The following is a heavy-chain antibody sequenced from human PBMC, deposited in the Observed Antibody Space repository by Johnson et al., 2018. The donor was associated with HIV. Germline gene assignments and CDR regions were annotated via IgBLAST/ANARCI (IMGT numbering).Heavy chain of an antibody. D-gene: IGHD3-22*01. Sequence: EQLVESGGGLVQPGGSLRLSCAASGFTFSSYWMHWVRQAPGKGLVWVSRINSDGSSTSYADSVKGRFTISRDNAKNTLYLQMNSLRAEDTAVYYCARDLHDSSGYYYEGDAFDIWGQGTMVTVSS. V-gene: IGHV3-74*01. CDR1: GFTFSSYW. J-gene: IGHJ3*02. CDR2: INSDGSST. CDR3: ARDLHDSSGYYYEGDAFDI.